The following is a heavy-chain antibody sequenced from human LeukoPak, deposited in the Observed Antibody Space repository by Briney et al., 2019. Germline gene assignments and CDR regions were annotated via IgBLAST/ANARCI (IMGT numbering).Heavy chain of an antibody. Sequence: GASVKVTCKASGYTFTSYDINWVRQATGQGLEWMGWMNPNSGNTGYAQKFQGRVTMTRNTSISTAYMELSSLRSEDTAVYYCARLYYYDSSGYYHYYFDYWGQGTLVTVSS. CDR1: GYTFTSYD. CDR3: ARLYYYDSSGYYHYYFDY. D-gene: IGHD3-22*01. CDR2: MNPNSGNT. J-gene: IGHJ4*02. V-gene: IGHV1-8*01.